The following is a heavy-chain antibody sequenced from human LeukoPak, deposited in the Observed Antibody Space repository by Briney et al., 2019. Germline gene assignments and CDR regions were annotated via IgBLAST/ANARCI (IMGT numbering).Heavy chain of an antibody. CDR3: ARPVSGY. V-gene: IGHV4-34*01. J-gene: IGHJ4*02. CDR2: ISFSGST. CDR1: GGSFNNYH. Sequence: PSETLSLTCAVYGGSFNNYHWSWIRQPPGKGLEWIGEISFSGSTNYNPSLKSRVTMSVDTSRNQFSLKLSSVTAADTAVYYCARPVSGYWGQGTLVTVSS.